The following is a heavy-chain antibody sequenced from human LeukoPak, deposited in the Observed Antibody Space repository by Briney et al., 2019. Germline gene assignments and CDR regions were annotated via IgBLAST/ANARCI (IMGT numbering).Heavy chain of an antibody. J-gene: IGHJ3*02. CDR2: INPSGGST. V-gene: IGHV1-46*01. CDR1: GYTFTSYY. D-gene: IGHD6-19*01. Sequence: ASVKVSCKASGYTFTSYYMHWVRQAPGQGLEWMGIINPSGGSTSYAQKFQGRVTMTRDMSTSTAYMELSSLRSEDTAVYYCARDLGSSGWYYAFDIWGQGTMVTVSS. CDR3: ARDLGSSGWYYAFDI.